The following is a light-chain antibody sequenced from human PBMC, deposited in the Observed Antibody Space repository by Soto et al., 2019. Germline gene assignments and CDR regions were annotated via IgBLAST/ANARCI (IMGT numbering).Light chain of an antibody. CDR2: GAS. J-gene: IGKJ5*01. Sequence: EVVFTQSPGTLSLYTGERATLSCRASQSVSSSYLAWYQQKPGQAPRLLIYGASSRATGIPDRFSGSGSGTDFTLTISRLEPEDFAVYYCQQYGSSPTFGQGTRLEIK. CDR3: QQYGSSPT. V-gene: IGKV3-20*01. CDR1: QSVSSSY.